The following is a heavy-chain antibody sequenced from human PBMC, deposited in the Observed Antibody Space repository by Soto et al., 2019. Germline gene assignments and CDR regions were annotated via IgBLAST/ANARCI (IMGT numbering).Heavy chain of an antibody. CDR1: GFMFNHYA. V-gene: IGHV3-23*01. CDR2: ISGSTGTT. Sequence: EQVLESGGGLVQPGGSLRLSCEASGFMFNHYAMAWVRQTPGKGLEWVSVISGSTGTTYYADSVKGRFTISRDNSKNTVYLQMNSLRVEDSALYSCAKVIVLGASTLEYWGPGTRVTASS. J-gene: IGHJ4*02. D-gene: IGHD6-6*01. CDR3: AKVIVLGASTLEY.